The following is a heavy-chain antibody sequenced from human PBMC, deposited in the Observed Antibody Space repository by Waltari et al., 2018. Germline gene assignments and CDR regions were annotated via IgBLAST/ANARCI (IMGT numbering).Heavy chain of an antibody. CDR2: VFSDGRI. V-gene: IGHV3-53*01. CDR1: GFTVSSNY. J-gene: IGHJ4*02. Sequence: ELQLVEYGGGFIQSGGSLRLSCAASGFTVSSNYMSWVRQAHGKGLDWVSVVFSDGRIYYADSVQGRFTISRDNSKNTLYLQINSLRAEDTAVYYCARDSRGGLFFDYWGQGTLVTVSS. CDR3: ARDSRGGLFFDY.